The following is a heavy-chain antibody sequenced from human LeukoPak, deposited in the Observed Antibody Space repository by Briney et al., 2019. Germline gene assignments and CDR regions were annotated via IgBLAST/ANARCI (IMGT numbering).Heavy chain of an antibody. CDR1: AFIFSYYW. D-gene: IGHD6-19*01. CDR3: AREGGSGWYSGWFDP. V-gene: IGHV3-7*03. CDR2: INQDGSEK. J-gene: IGHJ5*02. Sequence: GSLRLSCAPSAFIFSYYWMSWVRQAPGKGLEWVAKINQDGSEKRYVDSAKGRFTISRDNAENLLYLQMNNLRAEDTAVYYCAREGGSGWYSGWFDPWGQGTLVTVSS.